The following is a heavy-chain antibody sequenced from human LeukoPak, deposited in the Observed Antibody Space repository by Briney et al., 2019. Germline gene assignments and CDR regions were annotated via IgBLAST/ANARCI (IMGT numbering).Heavy chain of an antibody. V-gene: IGHV3-48*03. J-gene: IGHJ3*02. CDR1: GFTFSNYA. D-gene: IGHD2-15*01. Sequence: GGSLRLSCAASGFTFSNYAMNWVRQAPGKGLEGVSYISSSGSTIYYADSVKGRFTISRDNAENSLYLQMNSLRAEDTAFYYCARVVGAFDIWGQGTMVTVSS. CDR3: ARVVGAFDI. CDR2: ISSSGSTI.